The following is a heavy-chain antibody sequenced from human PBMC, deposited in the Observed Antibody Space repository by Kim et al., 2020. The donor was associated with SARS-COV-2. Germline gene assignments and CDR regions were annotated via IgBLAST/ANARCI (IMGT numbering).Heavy chain of an antibody. D-gene: IGHD3-3*01. Sequence: SETLSLTCAVYGGSFSGYYWSWIRQPPGKGLEWIGEINHSGSTNYNPSLKSRVTISVDTSKNQFSLKLSSVTAADTAVYYCARGERFWSGYYTGYHQNYYMDVWGKGTPVTVSS. V-gene: IGHV4-34*01. CDR1: GGSFSGYY. CDR2: INHSGST. CDR3: ARGERFWSGYYTGYHQNYYMDV. J-gene: IGHJ6*03.